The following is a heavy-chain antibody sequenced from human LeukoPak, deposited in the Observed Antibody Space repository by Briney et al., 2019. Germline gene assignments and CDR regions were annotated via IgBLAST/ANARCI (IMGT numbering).Heavy chain of an antibody. J-gene: IGHJ3*02. CDR1: GGSINSGGYY. CDR2: IYYSGST. Sequence: NPSETLSLTCTVSGGSINSGGYYWSWIRQHPGKGLEWIGYIYYSGSTYYNPSLKSRVTISVDTSKNQFSLKLSSVTAADTAVYYCARSLTGPFDAFDIWGQGTMVTVSS. D-gene: IGHD7-27*01. CDR3: ARSLTGPFDAFDI. V-gene: IGHV4-31*03.